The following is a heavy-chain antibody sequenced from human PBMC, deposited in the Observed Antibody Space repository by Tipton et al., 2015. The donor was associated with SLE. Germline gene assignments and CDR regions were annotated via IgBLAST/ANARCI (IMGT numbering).Heavy chain of an antibody. CDR2: ISYDGSNK. D-gene: IGHD1-26*01. V-gene: IGHV3-30*04. J-gene: IGHJ6*03. CDR3: ARDLNLAGSNFPHYYYMDV. Sequence: SLRLSCAASGFTFSSYAMHWVRQAPGKGLEWVAVISYDGSNKYYADSVKGRFTISRDNSKNTLYLQMNSLRAEDTAVYYCARDLNLAGSNFPHYYYMDVWGKGTTVTVSS. CDR1: GFTFSSYA.